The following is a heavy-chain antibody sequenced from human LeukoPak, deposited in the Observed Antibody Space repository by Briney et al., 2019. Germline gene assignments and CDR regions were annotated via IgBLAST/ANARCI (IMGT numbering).Heavy chain of an antibody. Sequence: GGSLRLSCAASGFTSSSYWMHWVRQAPGKGLEWVANIKQDGSEKYYEDSVKGRFTISRDNAKNSLYLQMNSLRAEDTAVYYCARVLLWWRYLDYWGQGTLVTVSS. J-gene: IGHJ4*02. CDR3: ARVLLWWRYLDY. D-gene: IGHD2-21*01. V-gene: IGHV3-7*01. CDR2: IKQDGSEK. CDR1: GFTSSSYW.